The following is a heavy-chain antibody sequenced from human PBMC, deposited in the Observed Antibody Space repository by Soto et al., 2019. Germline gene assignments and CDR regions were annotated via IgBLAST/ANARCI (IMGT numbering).Heavy chain of an antibody. D-gene: IGHD3-22*01. J-gene: IGHJ3*02. Sequence: SETLSLTCAVSGGSISSSNCWSWVRQPPGKGLEWIGEIYHSGSTNYNPSLKSRVTISVDKSKNQFSLKLSSVTAADTAVYYCARCTETYYYDSSGYYRPRSDAFDIWGQGTMVTVSS. CDR1: GGSISSSNC. V-gene: IGHV4-4*02. CDR3: ARCTETYYYDSSGYYRPRSDAFDI. CDR2: IYHSGST.